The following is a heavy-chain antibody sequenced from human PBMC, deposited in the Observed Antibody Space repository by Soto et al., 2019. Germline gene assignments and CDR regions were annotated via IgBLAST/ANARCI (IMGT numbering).Heavy chain of an antibody. Sequence: SSETLSLTCAVYGGSFSGYYWSWIRQPSGKGLEWIGEINHSGSTNYNPSLKSRVTISVDTSKNQFSLKLSSVTAADTAVYYCARGYKSLIAAATYYFDYWGQGTLVTVSS. CDR3: ARGYKSLIAAATYYFDY. J-gene: IGHJ4*02. V-gene: IGHV4-34*01. D-gene: IGHD6-13*01. CDR1: GGSFSGYY. CDR2: INHSGST.